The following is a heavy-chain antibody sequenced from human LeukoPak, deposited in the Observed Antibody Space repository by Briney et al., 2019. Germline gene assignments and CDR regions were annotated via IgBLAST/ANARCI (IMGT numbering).Heavy chain of an antibody. CDR1: GFTFSSYA. CDR3: AKDLYSNYGPADY. D-gene: IGHD4-11*01. CDR2: INGGGVNT. V-gene: IGHV3-23*01. J-gene: IGHJ4*02. Sequence: GGSLRLSCAASGFTFSSYAMSWVRQAPGKGLEWVSTINGGGVNTHYADSVGGRFTISRGNSKNTLFLQMNSLRDEDTAVYYCAKDLYSNYGPADYWGQGNLVTVSS.